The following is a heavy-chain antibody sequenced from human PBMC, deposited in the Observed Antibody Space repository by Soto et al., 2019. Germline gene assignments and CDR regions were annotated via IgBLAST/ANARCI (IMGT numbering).Heavy chain of an antibody. J-gene: IGHJ5*02. CDR2: IYYSGST. D-gene: IGHD6-13*01. V-gene: IGHV4-31*03. CDR3: ARDPSRSSSWYST. CDR1: GGSVSSGGYY. Sequence: QVQLQESGPGLVKPSQTLSLTCTVSGGSVSSGGYYWSWIRQHPGRGLEWIGYIYYSGSTYYNPSLKSRVTRSVDTSKNQFSLKLSSVTAADTAVYYCARDPSRSSSWYSTWGQGTLVTVSS.